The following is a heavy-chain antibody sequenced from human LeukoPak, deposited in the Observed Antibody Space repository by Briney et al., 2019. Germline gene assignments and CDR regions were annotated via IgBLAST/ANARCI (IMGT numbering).Heavy chain of an antibody. Sequence: ASVKVSCKASGYTFTCYYMHWVRQAPGQGLEWMGWINPNSGGTNYAQKFQGRVTMTRDTSISTAYMELSRLRSDDTAVYYCARVLSYGDYTGMDVWGQGTTVTVSS. CDR1: GYTFTCYY. D-gene: IGHD4-17*01. J-gene: IGHJ6*02. V-gene: IGHV1-2*02. CDR2: INPNSGGT. CDR3: ARVLSYGDYTGMDV.